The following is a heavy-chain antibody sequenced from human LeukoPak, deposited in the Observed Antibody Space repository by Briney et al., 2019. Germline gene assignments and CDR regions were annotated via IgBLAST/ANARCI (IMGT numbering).Heavy chain of an antibody. J-gene: IGHJ4*02. CDR2: IPASGRT. CDR1: GGSISGYY. D-gene: IGHD1-26*01. V-gene: IGHV4-4*07. Sequence: PSETLSLTCTVSGGSISGYYWGWIRQSAGKGLEWIGRIPASGRTNYNPSLQSRVIMSLDTSKNQFSLILSSVTAADTAIYYCARGPSGATPFDFWGRGTLVTVSS. CDR3: ARGPSGATPFDF.